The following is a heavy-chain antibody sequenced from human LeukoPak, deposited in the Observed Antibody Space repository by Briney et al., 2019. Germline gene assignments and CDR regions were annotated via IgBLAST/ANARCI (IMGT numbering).Heavy chain of an antibody. CDR1: GGSISRGSYY. CDR2: IYTSGST. V-gene: IGHV4-61*02. J-gene: IGHJ4*02. Sequence: PSQTLSLTCTVSGGSISRGSYYWSWLRQPAGKGLEWIGRIYTSGSTNYNPSLKSRVTISADTSKNQFSLKLSSVTAADTAVYYCARRSIRNYFDYWGQGTLVTVSS. CDR3: ARRSIRNYFDY.